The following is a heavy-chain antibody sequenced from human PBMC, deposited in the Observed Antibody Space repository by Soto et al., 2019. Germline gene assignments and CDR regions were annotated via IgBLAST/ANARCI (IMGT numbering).Heavy chain of an antibody. J-gene: IGHJ2*01. V-gene: IGHV2-26*01. CDR3: ARSPPPPPPPKPHWFFDL. Sequence: QVTLKESGPVLVKPTETLTLTCTVSGFSLSNARMGVSWIRQPPGKALEWLAHIFSNDAKSYSTSLKSRLTTSKDTPNSQVVLTMTNMDPVDTGTYSSARSPPPPPPPKPHWFFDLWGRGTLVTVSS. CDR2: IFSNDAK. CDR1: GFSLSNARMG.